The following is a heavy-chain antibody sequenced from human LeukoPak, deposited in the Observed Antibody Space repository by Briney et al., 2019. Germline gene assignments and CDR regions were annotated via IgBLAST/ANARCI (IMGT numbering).Heavy chain of an antibody. V-gene: IGHV1-18*01. CDR2: ISAYNGNT. J-gene: IGHJ6*02. CDR3: ARFDSSSWLDGMDV. CDR1: GYTFTSYG. Sequence: GASVKVSCKAAGYTFTSYGISWVRQAPGQGLEWMVWISAYNGNTNFAQKLQGRVTMTTDTSTSTAYMELRSLRSDDTAVYYCARFDSSSWLDGMDVWGQGTTVTVSS. D-gene: IGHD6-13*01.